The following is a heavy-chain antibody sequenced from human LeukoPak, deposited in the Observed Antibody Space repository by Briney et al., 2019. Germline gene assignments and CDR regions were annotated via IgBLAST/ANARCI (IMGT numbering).Heavy chain of an antibody. J-gene: IGHJ6*03. CDR2: IIPMFGTS. D-gene: IGHD5-18*01. CDR1: GGTFINYA. Sequence: ASAKVSFKASGGTFINYAFSWVRQAPGQGLEWMGGIIPMFGTSDYAQKFQGRVTITTDESTTAAYMELSSLRSEDTAVYYCARGGYSYGPNYYHYMDVWDKGTTVTVSS. V-gene: IGHV1-69*05. CDR3: ARGGYSYGPNYYHYMDV.